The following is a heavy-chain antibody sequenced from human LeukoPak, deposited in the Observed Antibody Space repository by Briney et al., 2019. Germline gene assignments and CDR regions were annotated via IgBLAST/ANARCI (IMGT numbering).Heavy chain of an antibody. CDR1: GGSISSSSYY. J-gene: IGHJ4*02. Sequence: PSETLSLTCTVPGGSISSSSYYWGWIRQPPGKGLEWIGNIDYSGNTYYNPSLTSRVAISVDTSKNQFALKLSSVTAADTAVYYCARTWPYGSGNYYDKYYFDYWGQGTLVTVSS. D-gene: IGHD3-10*01. CDR3: ARTWPYGSGNYYDKYYFDY. V-gene: IGHV4-39*01. CDR2: IDYSGNT.